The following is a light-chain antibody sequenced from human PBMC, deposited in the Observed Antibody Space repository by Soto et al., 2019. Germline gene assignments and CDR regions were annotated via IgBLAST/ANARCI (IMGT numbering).Light chain of an antibody. Sequence: QSALTQPASVSGSPGQSITISCTGTSSDIGGYNYVSWYQQLPGKVPKLIIYDVSNRPSGVSDRFSGSKSGNAASLTISGPQGEDEGDYYCSSYTSTSTLYVFGTGTKLTVL. CDR3: SSYTSTSTLYV. J-gene: IGLJ1*01. V-gene: IGLV2-14*03. CDR2: DVS. CDR1: SSDIGGYNY.